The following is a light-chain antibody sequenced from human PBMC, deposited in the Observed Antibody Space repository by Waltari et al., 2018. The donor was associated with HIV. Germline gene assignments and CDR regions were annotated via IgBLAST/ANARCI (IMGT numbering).Light chain of an antibody. CDR2: KDT. Sequence: VSVSPGQTARITCSGDKLPEKYARWFQQRPGQAPVLLIYKDTERPSWISERFSGSSSGTTVTLTITGAQVEDEADYYCYSTSDDNVVFGGGTKLMVL. CDR3: YSTSDDNVV. CDR1: KLPEKY. V-gene: IGLV3-27*01. J-gene: IGLJ2*01.